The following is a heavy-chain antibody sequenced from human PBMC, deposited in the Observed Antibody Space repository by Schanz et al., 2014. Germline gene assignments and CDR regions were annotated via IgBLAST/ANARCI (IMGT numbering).Heavy chain of an antibody. J-gene: IGHJ6*02. Sequence: QVQLVQSGSEVKKPGASVKVSCKASGYTFTTYGISWVRQAPGQGLEWMGWISAYNGHTNYAQKFQGRVTMTTDTSTSTADLELRSLRSDDTAGYYCARDRGHVEQIVLEWYYAKDVWGQGTAVAVSS. CDR2: ISAYNGHT. D-gene: IGHD6-6*01. CDR3: ARDRGHVEQIVLEWYYAKDV. CDR1: GYTFTTYG. V-gene: IGHV1-18*01.